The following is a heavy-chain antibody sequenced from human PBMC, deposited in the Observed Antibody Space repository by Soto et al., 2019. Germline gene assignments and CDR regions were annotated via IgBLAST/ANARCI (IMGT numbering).Heavy chain of an antibody. CDR2: IYSTGTT. CDR1: GFTVGNNY. V-gene: IGHV3-53*01. CDR3: AKDGRGSGSNYNRFSY. J-gene: IGHJ4*02. Sequence: EVQLVESGGGLIQPGGSLKLSCAASGFTVGNNYMSWVRQAPGKGLEWVSLIYSTGTTKYADSVKGRFTVSRDNAKNTLYLQMNSLRAVDTEVYYCAKDGRGSGSNYNRFSYWGQGTLVTVSS. D-gene: IGHD3-10*01.